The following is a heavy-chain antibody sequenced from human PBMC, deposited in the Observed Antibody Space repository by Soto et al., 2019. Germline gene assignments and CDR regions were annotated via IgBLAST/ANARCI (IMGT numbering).Heavy chain of an antibody. D-gene: IGHD5-12*01. Sequence: PSETLRLTCTVFGGSISSYYWSWIRQHPGKGLEWIGYIYYSGGTYYNPSLKSRVTISVDTSKNQFSLKLSSVTAAGTAVYYCAREEGGGYDHRWFDPWGQGTLVTVS. CDR3: AREEGGGYDHRWFDP. CDR2: IYYSGGT. V-gene: IGHV4-59*06. J-gene: IGHJ5*02. CDR1: GGSISSYY.